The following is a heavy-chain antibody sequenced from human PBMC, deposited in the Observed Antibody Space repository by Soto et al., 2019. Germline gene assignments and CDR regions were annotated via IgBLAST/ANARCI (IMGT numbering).Heavy chain of an antibody. Sequence: SETLSLTCSVSGGSVSSGNYYWSWIRQPPGKGLEWIGYIYYTGSTNYNPSLKSRVTISVDTSKNQFSLTLSSVTAADTAVYYFARGGIPSQNWFGPWGQGPLVTVSS. CDR1: GGSVSSGNYY. CDR3: ARGGIPSQNWFGP. V-gene: IGHV4-61*01. D-gene: IGHD2-2*02. CDR2: IYYTGST. J-gene: IGHJ5*02.